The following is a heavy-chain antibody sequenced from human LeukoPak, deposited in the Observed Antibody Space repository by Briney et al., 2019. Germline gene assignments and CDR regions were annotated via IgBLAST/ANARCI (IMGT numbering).Heavy chain of an antibody. D-gene: IGHD1-26*01. CDR3: ARVRVGSGSSHAADAFDI. J-gene: IGHJ3*02. CDR2: IYNDGSST. Sequence: PGGSLRLSCVASGFTFSSYWMHWVRQAPGKGLVWVSRIYNDGSSTSYADSVKGRFTISRDNAKSTLYLQMNSLRAEDTAVYYCARVRVGSGSSHAADAFDIWGQGTMVTVSS. V-gene: IGHV3-74*01. CDR1: GFTFSSYW.